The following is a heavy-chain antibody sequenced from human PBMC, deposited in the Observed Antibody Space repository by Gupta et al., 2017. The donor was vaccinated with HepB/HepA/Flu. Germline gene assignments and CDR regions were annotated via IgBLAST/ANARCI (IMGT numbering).Heavy chain of an antibody. CDR2: ISWNSGSI. CDR1: GFTFDDYA. J-gene: IGHJ4*02. CDR3: AKDIQLGVAKYFDY. V-gene: IGHV3-9*01. D-gene: IGHD5-18*01. Sequence: VESGGGLVQPGRSLRLSCAASGFTFDDYAMHWVRQAPGKGLEWVSGISWNSGSIGYADSVKGRFTISRDNAKNSLYLQMNSLRAEDTALYYCAKDIQLGVAKYFDYWGQGTLVTVSS.